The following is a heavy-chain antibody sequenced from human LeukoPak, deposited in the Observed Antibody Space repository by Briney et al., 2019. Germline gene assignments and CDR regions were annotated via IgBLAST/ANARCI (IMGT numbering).Heavy chain of an antibody. D-gene: IGHD3-22*01. CDR3: ARAPSEIGGYYPEYFRH. CDR2: IKSDGST. Sequence: GGSLRLSCAASGFAFSTYTMNWVPEAPGKGLVWVSRIKSDGSTNYADSVKGRFTISRDNAKNTLSLQMNSLRAEDTGVYYCARAPSEIGGYYPEYFRHWGQGTLVTVSS. J-gene: IGHJ1*01. V-gene: IGHV3-74*01. CDR1: GFAFSTYT.